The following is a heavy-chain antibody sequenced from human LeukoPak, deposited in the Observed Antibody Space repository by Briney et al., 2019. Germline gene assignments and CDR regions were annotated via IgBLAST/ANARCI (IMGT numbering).Heavy chain of an antibody. D-gene: IGHD1-26*01. V-gene: IGHV1-18*01. CDR1: GYTFTSYA. CDR3: AGGLGAPGAFDI. CDR2: ISAYNGNT. J-gene: IGHJ3*02. Sequence: ASVKVSCKASGYTFTSYAITWVRQAPGQGLEWMGWISAYNGNTNYAQKLQGRVTMTTDTSTSTAYMELRSLRSVDTAVYYCAGGLGAPGAFDIWGQGTMVTVSS.